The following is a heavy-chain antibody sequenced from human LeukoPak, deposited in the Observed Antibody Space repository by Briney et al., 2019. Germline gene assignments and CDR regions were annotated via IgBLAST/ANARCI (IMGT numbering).Heavy chain of an antibody. CDR2: ISINGGST. D-gene: IGHD5-24*01. J-gene: IGHJ6*03. Sequence: GGSLRLSCAASGFTFSNYAFHWVRQAPGKGLEDVSCISINGGSTYYANSVKGRFIISRDNSKNMLDLQMGSLRAEDMAVYYCAREDGYYYYMDVWGKGTTVTVSS. CDR3: AREDGYYYYMDV. V-gene: IGHV3-64*01. CDR1: GFTFSNYA.